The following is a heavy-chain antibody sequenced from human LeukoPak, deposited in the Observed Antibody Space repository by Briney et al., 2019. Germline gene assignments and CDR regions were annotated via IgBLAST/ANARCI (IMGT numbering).Heavy chain of an antibody. CDR1: GYTFTSYD. CDR3: ARGVHDYVLLFDP. D-gene: IGHD3-16*01. V-gene: IGHV1-8*01. Sequence: GASVKVSCKASGYTFTSYDVNWVRQATGQGLEWMGWMNPNSGNTGYAQKFQGRVTMTRNTSISTAYMELSSLRSEDTAVYYCARGVHDYVLLFDPWGQGTLVTVSS. CDR2: MNPNSGNT. J-gene: IGHJ5*02.